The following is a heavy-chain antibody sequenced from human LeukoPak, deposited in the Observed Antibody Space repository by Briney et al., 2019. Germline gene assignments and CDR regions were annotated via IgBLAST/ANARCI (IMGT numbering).Heavy chain of an antibody. CDR2: ISYDGSNK. CDR3: ARGVRGPTCGYIDY. J-gene: IGHJ4*02. D-gene: IGHD5-18*01. CDR1: GFTFSSYA. V-gene: IGHV3-30-3*01. Sequence: GGSLRLSCAASGFTFSSYAMHWVRQAPGKGLEWVAVISYDGSNKYYADSVKGRFTISRDNSKNTLYLQMNSLRAEDTAVYYCARGVRGPTCGYIDYWGQGTLVTVSS.